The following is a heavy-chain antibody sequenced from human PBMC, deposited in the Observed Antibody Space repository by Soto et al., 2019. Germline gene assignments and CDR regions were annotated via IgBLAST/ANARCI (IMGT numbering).Heavy chain of an antibody. J-gene: IGHJ6*02. CDR3: AGTTDHTVGMDV. Sequence: GGSLRLSCAASGFTVSSNYMSWVRQAPGKGLEWVSVIYSGGSTYYADSVKGRFTISRDNSKTTLYLQMNSLRAEDTAVYYCAGTTDHTVGMDVWGQGTTVTVSS. CDR1: GFTVSSNY. D-gene: IGHD4-17*01. CDR2: IYSGGST. V-gene: IGHV3-53*01.